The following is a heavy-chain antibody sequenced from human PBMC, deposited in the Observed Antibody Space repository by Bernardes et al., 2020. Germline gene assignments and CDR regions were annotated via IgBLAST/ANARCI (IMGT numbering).Heavy chain of an antibody. J-gene: IGHJ4*02. V-gene: IGHV4-34*01. D-gene: IGHD2-15*01. CDR1: GGSFSGYY. CDR3: ARTCSGGSCYNY. Sequence: SETLSLTCAVYGGSFSGYYWSWIRQPPGKGLEWIGEINHSGSTNYNPSLKSRVTISVDTSKNQFSLKLSSVTAADTALYYCARTCSGGSCYNYWGQGTLVTVSS. CDR2: INHSGST.